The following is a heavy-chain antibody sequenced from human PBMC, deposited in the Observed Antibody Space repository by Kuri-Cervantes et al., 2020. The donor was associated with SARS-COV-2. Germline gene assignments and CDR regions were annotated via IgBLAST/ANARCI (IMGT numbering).Heavy chain of an antibody. Sequence: ASVKVSCKTSGYTFTHYGINWVRQAPGQGLEWMGWISVYSGRSNVAQRFHGRVTLTTDTSANTAYMGLGSLGLDDTAVYYCARDADDSSWNYWGPGSLVTVSS. J-gene: IGHJ4*02. CDR2: ISVYSGRS. CDR3: ARDADDSSWNY. V-gene: IGHV1-18*04. CDR1: GYTFTHYG. D-gene: IGHD6-13*01.